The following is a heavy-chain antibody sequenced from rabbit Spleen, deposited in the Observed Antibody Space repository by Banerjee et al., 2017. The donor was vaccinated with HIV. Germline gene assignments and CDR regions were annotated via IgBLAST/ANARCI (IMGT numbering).Heavy chain of an antibody. CDR1: GFDFTSDY. D-gene: IGHD8-1*01. V-gene: IGHV1S7*01. J-gene: IGHJ4*01. Sequence: QLKETGGGLVQPGGSLTLSCKASGFDFTSDYMSWVRQAPGKGLEWIGYIDPVFGITYYASWVNGRFSISRENAQNTVFLQMTSLTAADTATYFCARDGAGGSYFALWGQGTLVT. CDR2: IDPVFGIT. CDR3: ARDGAGGSYFAL.